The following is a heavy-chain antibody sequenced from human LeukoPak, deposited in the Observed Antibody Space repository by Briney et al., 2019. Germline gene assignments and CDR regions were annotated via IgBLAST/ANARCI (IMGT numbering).Heavy chain of an antibody. D-gene: IGHD2-21*02. CDR2: ISAYNGNT. V-gene: IGHV1-18*01. CDR1: GYTFTSYG. Sequence: ASVKVSCKASGYTFTSYGISWVRQAPGQGLEWMGWISAYNGNTNYAQKLQGRVTMTTDTSTSTAYMELRSLRSDDTAVYYCARDPLNFCGGDCHHHNPYYYYGMDVWGQGTTVTVSS. J-gene: IGHJ6*02. CDR3: ARDPLNFCGGDCHHHNPYYYYGMDV.